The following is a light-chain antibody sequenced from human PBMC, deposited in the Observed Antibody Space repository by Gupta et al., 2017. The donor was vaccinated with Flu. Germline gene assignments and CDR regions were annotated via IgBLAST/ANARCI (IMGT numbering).Light chain of an antibody. CDR3: QQRNNWLWT. J-gene: IGKJ1*01. CDR1: QSVGTS. V-gene: IGKV3-11*01. CDR2: DAS. Sequence: PATLSLSTGERATLSCRASQSVGTSLAWYQQRPGQAPRLLIYDASNRANAIPARFIGGGSGTDFTLTISSLEPEDFAVYYCQQRNNWLWTFGQGTKVEIK.